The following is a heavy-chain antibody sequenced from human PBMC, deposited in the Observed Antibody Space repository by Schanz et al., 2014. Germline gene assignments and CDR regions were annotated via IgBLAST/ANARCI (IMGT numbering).Heavy chain of an antibody. CDR2: VSPYSGDT. CDR1: GYRFIGYY. V-gene: IGHV1-2*06. Sequence: QVQLVQSGAEVKKPGASVKVSCKASGYRFIGYYVHWVRQAPGQGLEWMGRVSPYSGDTNYAQMFQGRVTMTTDTSISTAYMELSGLTSDDTAVFFCARENTAVAGMPRVMDVWGQGTTVTVTS. J-gene: IGHJ6*02. CDR3: ARENTAVAGMPRVMDV. D-gene: IGHD6-19*01.